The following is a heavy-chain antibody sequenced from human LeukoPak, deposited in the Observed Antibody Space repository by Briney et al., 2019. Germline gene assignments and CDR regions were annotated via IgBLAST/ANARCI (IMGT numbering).Heavy chain of an antibody. CDR1: GFTVSNMY. CDR2: IYGDGRT. Sequence: GGSLRLSCAASGFTVSNMYMTWVRQAPGKGLEWVSLIYGDGRTSYADSVKGRCTISRDNPKNTLDLQVNSLRVEDAAVYYCARGHAYGDYILGYYLDYWGQGTLVTVSS. CDR3: ARGHAYGDYILGYYLDY. J-gene: IGHJ4*02. D-gene: IGHD4-17*01. V-gene: IGHV3-53*01.